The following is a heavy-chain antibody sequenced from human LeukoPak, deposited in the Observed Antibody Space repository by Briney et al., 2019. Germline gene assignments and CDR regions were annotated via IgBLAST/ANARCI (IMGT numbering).Heavy chain of an antibody. J-gene: IGHJ4*02. V-gene: IGHV3-11*04. Sequence: PGGSLRLSCAASGFTFSDYYMNWIRQAPGKGLEWVSFISGSGSTIYYADSVKGRFTISRDNAKNTLYLQMNTLRAEDTAVYYCARVRDCGGGSCFSYLDYWGQGTLVTVSS. CDR2: ISGSGSTI. CDR3: ARVRDCGGGSCFSYLDY. D-gene: IGHD2-15*01. CDR1: GFTFSDYY.